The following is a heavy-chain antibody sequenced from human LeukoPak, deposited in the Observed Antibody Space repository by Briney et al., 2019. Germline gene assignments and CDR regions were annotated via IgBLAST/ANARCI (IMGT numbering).Heavy chain of an antibody. CDR3: IAALWFGELVDY. Sequence: TGGSLRLSCAASGFTFSSYGMHWVRQAPGKGLEWVAFIRYDGSNKYYADSVRGRFTISRDNSKNTLYLQMNSLRAGDTAVYYCIAALWFGELVDYWGQGTLVTVSS. V-gene: IGHV3-30*02. CDR2: IRYDGSNK. J-gene: IGHJ4*02. CDR1: GFTFSSYG. D-gene: IGHD3-10*01.